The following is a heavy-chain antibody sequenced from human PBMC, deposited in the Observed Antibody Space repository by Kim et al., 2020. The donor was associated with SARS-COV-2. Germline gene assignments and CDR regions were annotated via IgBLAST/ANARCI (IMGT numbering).Heavy chain of an antibody. J-gene: IGHJ5*02. Sequence: SETVSLTCTVSGGSISSSDYYWGWIRQPPGKGLEWIGSIYYTGTTYYNPSLKSRVTISVDTSKNQFSLKLSSVTDATVYYCARHGCTGGVCYFDPWGQGT. CDR2: IYYTGTT. D-gene: IGHD2-8*02. V-gene: IGHV4-39*01. CDR3: ARHGCTGGVCYFDP. CDR1: GGSISSSDYY.